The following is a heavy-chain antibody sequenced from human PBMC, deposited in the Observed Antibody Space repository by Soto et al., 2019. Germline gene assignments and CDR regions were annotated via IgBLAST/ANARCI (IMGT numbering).Heavy chain of an antibody. D-gene: IGHD6-13*01. J-gene: IGHJ4*02. CDR3: ARQARYSSSWPD. Sequence: EVQLVQSGAEVKKPGESVKISCKGSGYSFATYWIGWVRQMPGKGLEWMGIISPSDSDTRSSPSFQGQVTISADKSNNTASLQWSSLKGSDTAMYDCARQARYSSSWPDWGQGTLVTVSS. CDR1: GYSFATYW. CDR2: ISPSDSDT. V-gene: IGHV5-51*01.